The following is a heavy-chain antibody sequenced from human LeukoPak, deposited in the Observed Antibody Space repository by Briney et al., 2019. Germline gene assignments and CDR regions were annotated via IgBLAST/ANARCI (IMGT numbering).Heavy chain of an antibody. CDR1: GGTFISYA. V-gene: IGHV1-69*01. J-gene: IGHJ4*02. CDR3: AGSSWYAGFDY. D-gene: IGHD6-13*01. Sequence: ASVKVSCKAPGGTFISYAISWVRQAPGQGLEWMGGIIPIFGTANYAQKFQGRVTITADESTSTAYMELSSLRSEDTAVYYCAGSSWYAGFDYWGQGTLVTVSS. CDR2: IIPIFGTA.